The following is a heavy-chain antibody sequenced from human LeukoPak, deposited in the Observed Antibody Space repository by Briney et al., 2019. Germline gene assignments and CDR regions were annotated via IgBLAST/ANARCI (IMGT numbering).Heavy chain of an antibody. CDR1: GGSFSGYY. CDR3: ATGDLTYYYMDV. V-gene: IGHV4-59*10. CDR2: IYTSGST. D-gene: IGHD4-17*01. J-gene: IGHJ6*03. Sequence: SETLSLTCAVYGGSFSGYYWSWIRQPAGKGLEWIGRIYTSGSTNYNPSLKSRVTISVDTSKNQFSLKLSSVTAADTAVYYCATGDLTYYYMDVWGKGTTVTISS.